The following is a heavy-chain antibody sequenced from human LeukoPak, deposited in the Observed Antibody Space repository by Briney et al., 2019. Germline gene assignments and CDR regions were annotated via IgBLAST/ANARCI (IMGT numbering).Heavy chain of an antibody. J-gene: IGHJ4*02. Sequence: GRSLRLSCAASGFTFSSYGMHWVRQAPGKGLEWVAVIWYDGSNKYYAESVKGRFIISRDNSKNTMYLQMESLRAEDTAVYYCARDRLGVTHFDYWGQGTLVTVSS. D-gene: IGHD2-21*02. CDR3: ARDRLGVTHFDY. CDR2: IWYDGSNK. CDR1: GFTFSSYG. V-gene: IGHV3-33*01.